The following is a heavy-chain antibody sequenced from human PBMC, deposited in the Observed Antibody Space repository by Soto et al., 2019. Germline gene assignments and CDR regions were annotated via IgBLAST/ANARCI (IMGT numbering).Heavy chain of an antibody. CDR2: VSHDGNHR. J-gene: IGHJ6*02. CDR1: GFPFNTYS. CDR3: ARDKEAYSSNWEYYYYGMGV. Sequence: GGSLRLSCVASGFPFNTYSIHWVRRAPGKGLEWVAIVSHDGNHRYYADSVKGRLTISRDNSKNTLYLQMDRLRPEDTAVYYCARDKEAYSSNWEYYYYGMGVWGQGTTVTVSS. D-gene: IGHD6-13*01. V-gene: IGHV3-30-3*01.